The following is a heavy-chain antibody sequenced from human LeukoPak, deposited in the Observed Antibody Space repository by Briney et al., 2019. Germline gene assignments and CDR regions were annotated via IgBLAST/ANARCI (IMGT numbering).Heavy chain of an antibody. CDR2: INPNSGGT. J-gene: IGHJ5*02. CDR1: GYTFTGYY. V-gene: IGHV1-2*02. D-gene: IGHD3-10*01. Sequence: EASVKVSCKASGYTFTGYYMHWVRQAPGQGLEWMGWINPNSGGTNYAQKFQGRVTMTRDTSISTAYMELSRLRSDDTAVYYCAREVVRGVIGYPNWFDPWGQGTLVTVSS. CDR3: AREVVRGVIGYPNWFDP.